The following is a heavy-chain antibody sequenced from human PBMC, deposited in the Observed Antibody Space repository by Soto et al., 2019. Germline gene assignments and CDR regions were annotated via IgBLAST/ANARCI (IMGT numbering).Heavy chain of an antibody. Sequence: PGGSLRLSCAASGFTFSSYGMHWVRQAPGKGLEWVALISYDGTNKYYADSVKGRFTISRDNSKNTLYLQMNSLRAEDTAVYYCAKDRNFYYYDSSGYLNYWGQGTLVTVSS. D-gene: IGHD3-22*01. V-gene: IGHV3-30*18. CDR2: ISYDGTNK. CDR1: GFTFSSYG. CDR3: AKDRNFYYYDSSGYLNY. J-gene: IGHJ4*02.